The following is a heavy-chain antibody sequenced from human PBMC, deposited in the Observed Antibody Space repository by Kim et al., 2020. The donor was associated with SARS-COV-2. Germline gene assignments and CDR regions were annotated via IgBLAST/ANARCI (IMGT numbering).Heavy chain of an antibody. V-gene: IGHV4-59*08. CDR3: ARLGTILGPHPPDY. D-gene: IGHD3-3*02. CDR1: GGSINNYY. J-gene: IGHJ4*02. Sequence: SETLSLTCAVSGGSINNYYWSWIRQPPGKGLEWIGYIYSNGNTNYNPSLKSRVTISVDTSKNQFSLRLKSVTAADTALYYCARLGTILGPHPPDYWGQGTLVTVSS. CDR2: IYSNGNT.